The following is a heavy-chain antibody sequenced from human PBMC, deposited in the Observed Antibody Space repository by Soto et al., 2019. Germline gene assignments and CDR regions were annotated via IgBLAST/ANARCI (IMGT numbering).Heavy chain of an antibody. J-gene: IGHJ5*02. CDR2: ISSNGGST. D-gene: IGHD3-10*01. Sequence: GGSLRLSCSASGFTFSSYAMHWVRQAPGKGLEYVSAISSNGGSTYYADSVKDRFTISRDNSKNTLYLQMSSLRAEDTAVYYCVKREDYGSGRKNNWFDPWGQGTLVTVSS. V-gene: IGHV3-64D*08. CDR1: GFTFSSYA. CDR3: VKREDYGSGRKNNWFDP.